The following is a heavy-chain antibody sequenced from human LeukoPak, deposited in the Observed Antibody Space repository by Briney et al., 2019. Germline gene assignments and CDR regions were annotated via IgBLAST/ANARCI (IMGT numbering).Heavy chain of an antibody. V-gene: IGHV1-46*01. J-gene: IGHJ5*02. CDR3: ARDSSSSSLADP. Sequence: ASVKVSCKASGYTFTSSFMHWVRQAPGQGLEWMGIINPSGGSPTYAQKFQGRVTMTRDTSTSTVYMELSSLRSEDTAMYYRARDSSSSSLADPWGQGTLVTVSS. CDR1: GYTFTSSF. CDR2: INPSGGSP. D-gene: IGHD2-2*01.